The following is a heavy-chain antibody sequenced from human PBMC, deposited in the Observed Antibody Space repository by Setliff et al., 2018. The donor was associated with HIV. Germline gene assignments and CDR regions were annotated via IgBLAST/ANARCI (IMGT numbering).Heavy chain of an antibody. CDR2: IDPSDSYT. V-gene: IGHV5-10-1*01. CDR3: ARRSTAVAGTPYYYYMDV. D-gene: IGHD6-19*01. Sequence: PGESLQISCKGSGYSFTSYWISWVRQMPGKGLEWMGRIDPSDSYTNYSPSFQGHVTISADKSISTAYLQWSSLKASDTAMYYCARRSTAVAGTPYYYYMDVWGKGTTVTVSS. J-gene: IGHJ6*03. CDR1: GYSFTSYW.